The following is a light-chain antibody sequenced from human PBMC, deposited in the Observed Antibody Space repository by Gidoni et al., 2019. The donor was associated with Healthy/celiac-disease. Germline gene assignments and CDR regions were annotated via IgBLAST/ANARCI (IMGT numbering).Light chain of an antibody. V-gene: IGKV1-33*01. Sequence: DIQMTQSPSSLSASVGDRVTITCQASQDISNYLNWYQQKPGKAPKLLIYDASNLETGVPSRFSGSGSETDFTFTISSLQPEDIGTYYCQQYDNLLLTFGGGTKVEIK. CDR1: QDISNY. CDR2: DAS. J-gene: IGKJ4*01. CDR3: QQYDNLLLT.